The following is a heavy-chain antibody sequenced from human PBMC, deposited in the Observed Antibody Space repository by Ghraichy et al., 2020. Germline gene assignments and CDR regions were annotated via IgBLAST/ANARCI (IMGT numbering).Heavy chain of an antibody. D-gene: IGHD4-17*01. CDR1: GYTFTGYY. V-gene: IGHV1-2*06. CDR3: ARDSDYGDYEY. J-gene: IGHJ4*02. CDR2: INPNGGGT. Sequence: ASVKVSCKASGYTFTGYYMHWVRQAPGQGLEWMGRINPNGGGTNYAQKFQGRVTMTRHTSITTAYMELTRLRSDDTAVYYCARDSDYGDYEYWGQGTLVTVSS.